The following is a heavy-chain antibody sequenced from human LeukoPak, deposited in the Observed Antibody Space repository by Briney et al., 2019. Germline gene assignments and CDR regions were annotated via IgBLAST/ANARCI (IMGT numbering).Heavy chain of an antibody. CDR2: IYSGGRT. V-gene: IGHV3-53*01. CDR1: GFTVSSNY. CDR3: ARVWFGDPDDAFDI. J-gene: IGHJ3*02. D-gene: IGHD3-10*01. Sequence: GGSLRLSCAASGFTVSSNYMSWVRQAPGKGLEWVSVIYSGGRTYYGDSVKGRFTFSRDNSKNTLYLQMNSLRAEDTAVYYCARVWFGDPDDAFDIWGQGTMVTVSS.